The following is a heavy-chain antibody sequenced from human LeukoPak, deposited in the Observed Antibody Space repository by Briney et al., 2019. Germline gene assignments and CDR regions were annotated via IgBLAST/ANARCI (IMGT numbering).Heavy chain of an antibody. J-gene: IGHJ3*02. D-gene: IGHD1-1*01. CDR2: IYYSGST. CDR3: AKGTTGTTSAFDI. CDR1: GGSISSYY. Sequence: SETLSLTCTVSGGSISSYYWSWIRQPPGKGLEWIGYIYYSGSTKYNPSLKSRVTISVDTSKNQFSLKPSSVTAADTALYYCAKGTTGTTSAFDIWGQGTMVTVSS. V-gene: IGHV4-59*01.